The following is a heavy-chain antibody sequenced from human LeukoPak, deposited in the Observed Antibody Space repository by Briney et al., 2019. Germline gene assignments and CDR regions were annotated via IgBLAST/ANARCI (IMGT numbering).Heavy chain of an antibody. Sequence: PGGSLRLSCAASGFTVSSNYMSWVRQAPGKGLEWVSVIYSGGSTYYADSVKGRFTISRDNSKNTLYLQMNSLRAEDTAVYYCAREDEWELLYYWGPGTLVTVSS. D-gene: IGHD1-26*01. CDR3: AREDEWELLYY. J-gene: IGHJ4*02. CDR2: IYSGGST. V-gene: IGHV3-53*01. CDR1: GFTVSSNY.